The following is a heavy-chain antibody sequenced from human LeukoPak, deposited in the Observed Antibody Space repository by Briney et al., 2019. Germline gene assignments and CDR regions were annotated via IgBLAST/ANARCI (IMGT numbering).Heavy chain of an antibody. CDR2: IKQDGSEK. D-gene: IGHD2-2*01. CDR1: GFTFSSYW. J-gene: IGHJ4*02. V-gene: IGHV3-7*01. CDR3: AREVPAAIYYFDY. Sequence: PGGSLRLSCAASGFTFSSYWMSWVRQAPGKGLEWVANIKQDGSEKYYVDSVKGRFTISRDNAKNSLYLQMNSLRAEDTAVYYCAREVPAAIYYFDYWGQGTLVTVSS.